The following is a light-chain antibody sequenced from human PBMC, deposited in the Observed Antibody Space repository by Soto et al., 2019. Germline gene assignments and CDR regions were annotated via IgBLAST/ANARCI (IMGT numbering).Light chain of an antibody. CDR3: YSFPPSRTYF. CDR1: SSDVGSYNH. Sequence: QSVLTQPPSVSGSPGQSVAISCSGTSSDVGSYNHVSWYQQAPGTAPKVMIYEVSNRPSGVPDRFSGSKSGNTASLTISGIQLEDENDYYCYSFPPSRTYFFGTGNKVTVL. V-gene: IGLV2-18*02. CDR2: EVS. J-gene: IGLJ1*01.